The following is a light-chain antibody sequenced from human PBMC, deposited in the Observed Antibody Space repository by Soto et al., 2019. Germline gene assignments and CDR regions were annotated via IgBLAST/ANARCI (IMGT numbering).Light chain of an antibody. J-gene: IGKJ1*01. CDR3: QQYDNLPRT. CDR1: QDISNY. Sequence: DLQMTQSPSSLSASVGDRVTITCQASQDISNYLNWYQQKPGKAPKILIYEASNLETGVPSRFSPSGSRTDFTFTISSLQPEDIATYYCQQYDNLPRTVVQGTKVEIK. CDR2: EAS. V-gene: IGKV1-33*01.